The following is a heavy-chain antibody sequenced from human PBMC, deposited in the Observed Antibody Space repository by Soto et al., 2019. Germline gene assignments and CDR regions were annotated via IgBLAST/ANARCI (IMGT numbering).Heavy chain of an antibody. D-gene: IGHD3-22*01. Sequence: ASVKVSCKASGYTFTAYAMHWVRQAPGQRLEWMGWINAGNGNTKYSQKFQGRVTITRDTSASTAYMELRSLRSDDTAVYYCALRSFRDSMDFDYWGQGTLVTVSS. CDR3: ALRSFRDSMDFDY. V-gene: IGHV1-3*01. J-gene: IGHJ4*02. CDR1: GYTFTAYA. CDR2: INAGNGNT.